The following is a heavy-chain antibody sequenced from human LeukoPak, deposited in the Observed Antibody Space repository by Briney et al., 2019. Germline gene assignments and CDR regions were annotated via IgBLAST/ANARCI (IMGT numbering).Heavy chain of an antibody. CDR2: INPSGSSS. D-gene: IGHD5-12*01. V-gene: IGHV1-46*01. J-gene: IGHJ6*03. CDR1: AYTFISYG. Sequence: ASVTVSCKASAYTFISYGISWVRQAPGQGLEWMGLINPSGSSSLYAQKFQGRVTMTRDMSTTTDYMELSSLRSEDTAVYYCARDSRVDIVATITTAYYYYMDVWGKGTTVTVSS. CDR3: ARDSRVDIVATITTAYYYYMDV.